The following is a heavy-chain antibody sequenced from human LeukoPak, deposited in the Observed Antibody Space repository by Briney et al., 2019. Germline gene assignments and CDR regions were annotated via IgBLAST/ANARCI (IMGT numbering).Heavy chain of an antibody. CDR3: ARARSAAGNFDY. CDR1: GGSISSGGYY. Sequence: SETLSLTCTVSGGSISSGGYYWSWIRQHPGKGLGWIGYIYYSGSTYYNPSLKSRVTISADTSKNHFSLKLSSVTAADTAVYYCARARSAAGNFDYWGQGTLVTVSS. CDR2: IYYSGST. D-gene: IGHD6-13*01. V-gene: IGHV4-31*03. J-gene: IGHJ4*02.